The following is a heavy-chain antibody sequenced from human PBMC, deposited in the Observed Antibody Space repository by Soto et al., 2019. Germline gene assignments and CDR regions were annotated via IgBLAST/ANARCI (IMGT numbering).Heavy chain of an antibody. V-gene: IGHV1-69*13. J-gene: IGHJ3*02. CDR2: IIPIFGTA. D-gene: IGHD3-22*01. CDR1: GGTFSSYA. Sequence: SVKVSCKASGGTFSSYAISWVRQAPGQGLEWMGGIIPIFGTANYAQKFQGRVTITADESTSTAYMELSSLRYEDTAVYYCYDSSGYYHQPDAFDIWGQGTMVTVSS. CDR3: YDSSGYYHQPDAFDI.